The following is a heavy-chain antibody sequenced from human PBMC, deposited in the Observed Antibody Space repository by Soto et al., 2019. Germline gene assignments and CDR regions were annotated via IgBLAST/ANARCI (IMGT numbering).Heavy chain of an antibody. CDR3: ARGRRYGLFGSDY. J-gene: IGHJ4*01. V-gene: IGHV4-30-4*01. CDR2: IYYSGST. Sequence: SETLSLTCTVSGGSISSGEYYWSWIRQRPGKGLERFGYIYYSGSTYYNPSLKSRVIISVDTSKNQFSLKHSPVTAADPAVYHCARGRRYGLFGSDYWRHGTLGTV. D-gene: IGHD5-18*01. CDR1: GGSISSGEYY.